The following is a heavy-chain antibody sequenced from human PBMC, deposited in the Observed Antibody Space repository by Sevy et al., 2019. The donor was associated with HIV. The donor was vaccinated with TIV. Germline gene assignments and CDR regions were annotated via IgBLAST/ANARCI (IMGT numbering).Heavy chain of an antibody. CDR3: AKLVGARPDEYFQH. Sequence: GGSLRLSCAASGFTFSSYAMSWVRQAPGKGLEWVSAISGSGGSTYYADSVKGRFTISRDNSKNTLYLQMNSLRAEDMAVYYCAKLVGARPDEYFQHWGQGTLVTVSS. V-gene: IGHV3-23*01. CDR2: ISGSGGST. D-gene: IGHD1-26*01. J-gene: IGHJ1*01. CDR1: GFTFSSYA.